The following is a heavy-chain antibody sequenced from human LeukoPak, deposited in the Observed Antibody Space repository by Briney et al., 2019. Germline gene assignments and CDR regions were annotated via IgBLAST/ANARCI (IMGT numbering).Heavy chain of an antibody. D-gene: IGHD3-16*01. J-gene: IGHJ4*02. CDR1: GGSISSSSDY. V-gene: IGHV4-39*07. CDR3: ARSRGMIGY. Sequence: SETLSLTCTVSGGSISSSSDYWGWIRQPPGKGLEWIGSIYYSGNTYYNPSLKSRVTISVDTSKNQFSLKLSSVTAADTAVYYCARSRGMIGYWGQGTLVTVSS. CDR2: IYYSGNT.